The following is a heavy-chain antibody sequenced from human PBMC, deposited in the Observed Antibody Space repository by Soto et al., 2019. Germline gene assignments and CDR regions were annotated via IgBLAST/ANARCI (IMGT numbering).Heavy chain of an antibody. J-gene: IGHJ6*02. D-gene: IGHD3-10*01. Sequence: PSETLSLTCTVSGGSISSYYWSWIRQPPGKGLEWIGYIYYSGSTNYNPSLKSRVTISVDTSKNQFSLKLSSVTAADTAVYYCARGPDYYGSGSPSGYYYYGMDVWGQGTTVTVSS. CDR2: IYYSGST. CDR3: ARGPDYYGSGSPSGYYYYGMDV. V-gene: IGHV4-59*01. CDR1: GGSISSYY.